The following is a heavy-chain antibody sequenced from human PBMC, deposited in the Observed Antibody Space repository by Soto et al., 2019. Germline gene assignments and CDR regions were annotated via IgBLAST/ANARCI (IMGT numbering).Heavy chain of an antibody. J-gene: IGHJ6*02. CDR2: ISAYNGNT. Sequence: ASVKVSRKASGYTFTSYGISWVRQAPGQGLEWMGWISAYNGNTNYAQKLQGRVTMTTDTSTSTAYMELRSLRSDDTAVYYCARVSGRYSGYYWGYYYYGMDVWGQGTTVTV. V-gene: IGHV1-18*01. D-gene: IGHD5-12*01. CDR1: GYTFTSYG. CDR3: ARVSGRYSGYYWGYYYYGMDV.